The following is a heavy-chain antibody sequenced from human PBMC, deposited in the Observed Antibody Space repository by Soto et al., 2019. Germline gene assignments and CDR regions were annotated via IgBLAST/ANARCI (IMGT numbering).Heavy chain of an antibody. V-gene: IGHV1-18*01. D-gene: IGHD3-16*02. CDR3: ARVNTDTFGGVISHLIDY. CDR1: GYTFTSYG. CDR2: ISAYNGNT. Sequence: QVQLVQSGADVKKPGASVKVSCKASGYTFTSYGISWVRQAPGQGLEWMGWISAYNGNTNYAQKLQGRVTMTTDTSTSTAYMERRSLRSDDTAVYYCARVNTDTFGGVISHLIDYWGQGTLVTVSS. J-gene: IGHJ4*02.